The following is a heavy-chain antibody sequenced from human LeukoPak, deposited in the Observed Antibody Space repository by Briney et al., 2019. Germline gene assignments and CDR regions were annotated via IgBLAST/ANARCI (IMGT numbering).Heavy chain of an antibody. CDR1: GYTFTDYY. CDR2: INPNSGDT. D-gene: IGHD3-10*01. CDR3: ARDAISRGMIDY. J-gene: IGHJ4*02. Sequence: ASVKVSCKSSGYTFTDYYMHWVRQAPRQGLEWMGWINPNSGDTNYAQKFQGRVTMTRDTSISTAYMDLSRLKSDDTAVYFCARDAISRGMIDYWGQGTPVTVSS. V-gene: IGHV1-2*02.